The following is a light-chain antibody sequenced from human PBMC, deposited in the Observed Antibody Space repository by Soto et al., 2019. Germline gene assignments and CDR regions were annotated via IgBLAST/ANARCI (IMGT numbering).Light chain of an antibody. V-gene: IGKV3-15*01. CDR1: QSGSSN. CDR3: QQYNNWPGT. J-gene: IGKJ5*01. Sequence: EIVMTQSPATLSVSPGERATLSCKTSQSGSSNLAWYQQKPGQAPRLLIYGASTRATGIPARFSGSESGTEFTLTISSLQSEDFAVYYCQQYNNWPGTFGQGTRLDIK. CDR2: GAS.